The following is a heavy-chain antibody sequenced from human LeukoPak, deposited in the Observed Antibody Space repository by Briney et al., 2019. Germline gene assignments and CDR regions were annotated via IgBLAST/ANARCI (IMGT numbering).Heavy chain of an antibody. D-gene: IGHD1-26*01. CDR1: GFTFGNYA. V-gene: IGHV3-30-3*01. CDR3: ARDAQSGAFSDFDY. J-gene: IGHJ4*02. Sequence: GTSLRLSCEASGFTFGNYAIHWVRQVPGEGLEWVAIITHNGGTQYYADSVKGRFTISRDNSQSAVFLQMNSLRPEDTAVYYCARDAQSGAFSDFDYWGQGTLVTVSS. CDR2: ITHNGGTQ.